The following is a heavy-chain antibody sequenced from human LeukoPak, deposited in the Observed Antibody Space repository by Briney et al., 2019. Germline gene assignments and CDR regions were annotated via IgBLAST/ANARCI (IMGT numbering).Heavy chain of an antibody. CDR2: IYYSGST. J-gene: IGHJ6*02. D-gene: IGHD2-15*01. CDR1: GGSVSSGSYY. CDR3: ARGYNGYCSGGSCSYYYYGMDV. Sequence: PSETLSLTCTVSGGSVSSGSYYWSWIRQPPGKGLEWIGYIYYSGSTNYNPSLKSRVTISVDTSKNQFSLKLSPVTAADTAVYYCARGYNGYCSGGSCSYYYYGMDVWGQGTTVTVSS. V-gene: IGHV4-61*01.